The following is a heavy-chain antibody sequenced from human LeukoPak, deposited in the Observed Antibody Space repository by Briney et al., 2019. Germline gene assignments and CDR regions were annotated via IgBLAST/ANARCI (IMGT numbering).Heavy chain of an antibody. CDR1: GFTFSSYA. J-gene: IGHJ3*02. CDR3: AISRGGDYIYDAFI. V-gene: IGHV3-23*01. CDR2: ISGSGGRT. Sequence: GGSLRLSCAASGFTFSSYAMSWVRQAPGKGLEWVSAISGSGGRTYYADSVEGRFTISRDNSKNTLYLELNSLRVEDTAVYYCAISRGGDYIYDAFIWGQGTVVTVSS. D-gene: IGHD3-16*01.